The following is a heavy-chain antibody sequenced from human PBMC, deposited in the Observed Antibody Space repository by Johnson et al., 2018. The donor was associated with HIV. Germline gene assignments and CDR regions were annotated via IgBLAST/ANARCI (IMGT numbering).Heavy chain of an antibody. CDR3: ARVMGATQVMGAFDI. V-gene: IGHV3-30*03. CDR1: GLSFSNFG. CDR2: ISYDGSNK. Sequence: QEKLVESGGGVVQPGKSLTLSCVASGLSFSNFGIHWVRQAPGKGPEWVAVISYDGSNKYYADSVKGRFIISRDNSKNTLYLQMNSLRAEDTAVYYCARVMGATQVMGAFDIWGQGTMVTVSS. J-gene: IGHJ3*02. D-gene: IGHD1-26*01.